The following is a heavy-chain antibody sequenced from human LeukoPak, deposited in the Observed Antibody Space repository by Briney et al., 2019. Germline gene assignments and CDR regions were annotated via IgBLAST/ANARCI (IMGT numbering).Heavy chain of an antibody. Sequence: SSETLSLTCTVSGGSISSGDYYWSWIRQPPGKGLECIGYIYYSGSTYYNPSRKSRVTISVETSKNQFSLKLSSVTAADTAGYYCARGRDILTEPLDYWGQGTLVTVSS. CDR3: ARGRDILTEPLDY. D-gene: IGHD3-9*01. J-gene: IGHJ4*02. V-gene: IGHV4-30-4*08. CDR2: IYYSGST. CDR1: GGSISSGDYY.